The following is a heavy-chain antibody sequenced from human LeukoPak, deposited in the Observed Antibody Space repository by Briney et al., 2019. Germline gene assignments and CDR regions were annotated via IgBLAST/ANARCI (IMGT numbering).Heavy chain of an antibody. J-gene: IGHJ4*01. V-gene: IGHV3-48*02. CDR2: ISSSSSTV. CDR3: ARAVYYSNYLGY. D-gene: IGHD3-10*01. CDR1: GFTFSDYS. Sequence: PGGSLRLSCAASGFTFSDYSMNWVRQAPGKRLEWVSYISSSSSTVYYADSVKGRFTISRDNAKNSLYLQMNSLRDEDTAVYYCARAVYYSNYLGYWGQGTLVTVSS.